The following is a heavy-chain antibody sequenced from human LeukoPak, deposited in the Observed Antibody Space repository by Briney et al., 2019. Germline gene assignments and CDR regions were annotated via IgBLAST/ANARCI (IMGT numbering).Heavy chain of an antibody. J-gene: IGHJ3*02. Sequence: PGGSLRLSCAASGFTFSSYSMSWVRQAPGKGLEWVSAINGDGSSTSFYADSVRGRFTMSRDNSKNTLYLQMISLRAEDTAVYYCARDFSVLGVGATTDHDAFDIWGQGTMVTVSS. CDR3: ARDFSVLGVGATTDHDAFDI. V-gene: IGHV3-23*01. CDR2: INGDGSSTS. D-gene: IGHD1-26*01. CDR1: GFTFSSYS.